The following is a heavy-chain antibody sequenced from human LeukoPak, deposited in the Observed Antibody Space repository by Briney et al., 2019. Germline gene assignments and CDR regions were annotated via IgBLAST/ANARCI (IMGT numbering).Heavy chain of an antibody. CDR3: ARGRGSFYYGSGSPKLDY. D-gene: IGHD3-10*01. Sequence: SETLSLTCAVYGGSFSGYYWSWIRQPPGKGLEWIGEINHSGSTNYNPSLKSRVTISVDTSKNQFSLKLSSVTAADTAVCYCARGRGSFYYGSGSPKLDYWGQGTLVTVSS. CDR2: INHSGST. V-gene: IGHV4-34*01. J-gene: IGHJ4*02. CDR1: GGSFSGYY.